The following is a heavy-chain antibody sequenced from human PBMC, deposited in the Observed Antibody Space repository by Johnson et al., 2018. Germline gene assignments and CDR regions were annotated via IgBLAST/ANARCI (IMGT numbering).Heavy chain of an antibody. CDR1: GFTFSNYA. J-gene: IGHJ1*01. CDR2: VSVSGSST. D-gene: IGHD3-22*01. CDR3: VKDLHYYDGSGYFNRAH. V-gene: IGHV3-23*04. Sequence: VQLVQSGGGLVQPGGSLRLSCAASGFTFSNYAMSWVRQAPGKGLEWVSAVSVSGSSTYYADSVKGRFMISRDNSKNTLHLQMNSLRAVDTAVYYCVKDLHYYDGSGYFNRAHWGQGTLGTVSS.